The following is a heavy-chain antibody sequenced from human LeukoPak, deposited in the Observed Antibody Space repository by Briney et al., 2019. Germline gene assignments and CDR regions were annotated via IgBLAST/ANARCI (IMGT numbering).Heavy chain of an antibody. Sequence: GGSLRLSCAASGFTFSSYSMTWVRQAPGKGLEWVSSISSSSSYIYYADSVKGRFTISRDNSKNTLYLQMNSLRAEDTAVYYCAKDKTTVVTPFDYWGQGTLVTVSS. CDR3: AKDKTTVVTPFDY. J-gene: IGHJ4*02. D-gene: IGHD4-17*01. CDR1: GFTFSSYS. CDR2: ISSSSSYI. V-gene: IGHV3-21*04.